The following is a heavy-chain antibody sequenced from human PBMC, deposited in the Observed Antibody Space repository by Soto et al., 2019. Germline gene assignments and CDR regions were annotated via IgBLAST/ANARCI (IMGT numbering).Heavy chain of an antibody. CDR3: AKDNIPTRITMIVVVFRI. Sequence: GGSLRLSCAASGFTFSSYAMSWVRQAPGKGLEWVSAISGSGGSTYYADSVKGRFTISRDNSKNTLYLQMNSLRAEDTAVYYCAKDNIPTRITMIVVVFRIWGQGTLVTVSS. CDR2: ISGSGGST. D-gene: IGHD3-22*01. CDR1: GFTFSSYA. J-gene: IGHJ4*02. V-gene: IGHV3-23*01.